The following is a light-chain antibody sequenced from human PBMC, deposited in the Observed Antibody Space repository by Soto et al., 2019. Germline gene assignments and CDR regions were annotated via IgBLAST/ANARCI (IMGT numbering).Light chain of an antibody. J-gene: IGLJ7*01. CDR2: EVT. CDR1: SRDVGGYKY. CDR3: SSYGGTNNVV. Sequence: QSALTQPPSASGSPGQSFTISCTGTSRDVGGYKYVSWYQHHPGKAPKVVIYEVTKRPSGVPDRFSGSQSGNTASLTVSGLQAEDEADYYCSSYGGTNNVVFGGGTQLTVL. V-gene: IGLV2-8*01.